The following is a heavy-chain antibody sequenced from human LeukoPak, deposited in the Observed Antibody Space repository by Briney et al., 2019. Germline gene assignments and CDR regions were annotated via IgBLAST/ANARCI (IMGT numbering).Heavy chain of an antibody. V-gene: IGHV3-74*01. D-gene: IGHD3-10*01. CDR2: INSDGSST. CDR3: AKDIRGGGDGGY. J-gene: IGHJ4*02. CDR1: GFTFSSYW. Sequence: GGSLRLSCAASGFTFSSYWMHWVRHAPGKGLVWVSRINSDGSSTSYADSVKGRFTISRDNAKNTLYLQMNSLRAEDTAVYYCAKDIRGGGDGGYWGQGTLVTVSS.